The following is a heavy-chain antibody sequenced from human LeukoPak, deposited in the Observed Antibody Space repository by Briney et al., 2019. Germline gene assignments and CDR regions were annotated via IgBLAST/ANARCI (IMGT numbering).Heavy chain of an antibody. V-gene: IGHV3-30*03. J-gene: IGHJ4*02. CDR1: GFTFSNYG. D-gene: IGHD5-24*01. Sequence: GGSLRLSCAASGFTFSNYGMHWVRQAPGKGLEWVAVISYDGSHKKYADSVKGRFTISRVNSQKTLYLQMNSLRAEDAAVYYCARGAARMVEMGTMISFEYWGQGTLITVSS. CDR3: ARGAARMVEMGTMISFEY. CDR2: ISYDGSHK.